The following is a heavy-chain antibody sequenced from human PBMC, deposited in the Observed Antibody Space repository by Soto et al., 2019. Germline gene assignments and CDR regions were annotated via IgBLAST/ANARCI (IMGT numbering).Heavy chain of an antibody. Sequence: GESLKFSCKGSGYSFTSYWIGWVRQMPGKGLEWLGIIYPGDSDTRYSPSFQGQVTISADKSISTGYLEWSSLKASDTAMYYCARRVLGRYGDYFDYWGQGTLVTVSS. J-gene: IGHJ4*02. D-gene: IGHD4-17*01. CDR2: IYPGDSDT. V-gene: IGHV5-51*01. CDR1: GYSFTSYW. CDR3: ARRVLGRYGDYFDY.